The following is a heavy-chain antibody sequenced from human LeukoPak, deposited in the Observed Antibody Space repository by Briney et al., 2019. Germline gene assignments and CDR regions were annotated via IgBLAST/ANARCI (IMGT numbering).Heavy chain of an antibody. CDR1: GFTFSSYE. CDR3: ARGYYDFWSGYSTYYYYGMDV. CDR2: ISSSGSTI. V-gene: IGHV3-48*03. D-gene: IGHD3-3*01. J-gene: IGHJ6*02. Sequence: AGGSLRVSCAASGFTFSSYEMNWVRQAPGKGLEWVSYISSSGSTIYYADSVKGRFTISRDNAKNSLYLQMNSLRAEDTAVYYCARGYYDFWSGYSTYYYYGMDVWGQGTTVTVSS.